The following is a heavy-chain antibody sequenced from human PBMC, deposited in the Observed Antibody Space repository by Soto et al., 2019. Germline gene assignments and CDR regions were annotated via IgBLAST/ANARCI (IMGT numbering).Heavy chain of an antibody. J-gene: IGHJ3*02. Sequence: PGESLKISCKGSGYSFTSYWISWVRQMPGKGLEWMGRIDPSDSYTNYSPSFQGHVTISADKSISTAYLQWSSLKASDTAMYYCARAYYYDSSRYWGAAFDIWGQGTMVTVS. CDR2: IDPSDSYT. V-gene: IGHV5-10-1*01. CDR1: GYSFTSYW. D-gene: IGHD3-22*01. CDR3: ARAYYYDSSRYWGAAFDI.